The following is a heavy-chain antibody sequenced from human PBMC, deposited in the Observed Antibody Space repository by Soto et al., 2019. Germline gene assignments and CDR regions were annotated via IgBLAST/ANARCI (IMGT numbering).Heavy chain of an antibody. CDR1: GYMFTSYG. J-gene: IGHJ6*02. Sequence: QVQLVQSGAEVKRPGASVKVSCKASGYMFTSYGISWVRQAPGQGLEWMGWISAHTGNTVYAQKFQGRVTMTTDTSTSTAYMELKSLRSDDTAVYSCARDLDSHYYYGMDVWGQGTTVTVSS. V-gene: IGHV1-18*01. D-gene: IGHD4-4*01. CDR3: ARDLDSHYYYGMDV. CDR2: ISAHTGNT.